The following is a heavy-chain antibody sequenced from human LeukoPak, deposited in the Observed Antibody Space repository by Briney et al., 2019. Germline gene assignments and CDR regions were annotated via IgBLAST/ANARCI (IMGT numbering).Heavy chain of an antibody. CDR1: GGSISSGDYY. CDR3: ARTKVRGVLYYFDY. Sequence: SQTLSLTCTVSGGSISSGDYYWSWIRQPPGKGLEWIGYIYYSGSTNYNPSLKSRVTISVDTSKNQFSLKLSSVTAADTAVYYCARTKVRGVLYYFDYWGQGTLVTVSS. CDR2: IYYSGST. J-gene: IGHJ4*02. D-gene: IGHD3-10*01. V-gene: IGHV4-61*08.